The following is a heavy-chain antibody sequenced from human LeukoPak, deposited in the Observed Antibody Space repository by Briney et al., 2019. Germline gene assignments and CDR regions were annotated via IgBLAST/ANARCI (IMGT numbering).Heavy chain of an antibody. D-gene: IGHD6-13*01. CDR2: INPNSGDT. CDR1: GGTFSSYA. V-gene: IGHV1-2*02. Sequence: ASVKVSCKASGGTFSSYAISWVRQAPGQGLEWMGWINPNSGDTNYAQKFQGRVTMTRDTSIRTAYMELSRLTSADTAVYYCARDSSTWDYKCFDPWGQGALVTVSS. CDR3: ARDSSTWDYKCFDP. J-gene: IGHJ5*02.